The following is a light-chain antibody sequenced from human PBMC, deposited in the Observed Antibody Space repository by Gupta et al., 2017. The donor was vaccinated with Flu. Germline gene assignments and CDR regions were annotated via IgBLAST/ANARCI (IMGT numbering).Light chain of an antibody. J-gene: IGLJ2*01. CDR2: EVN. CDR1: SSDIGSYDL. CDR3: SSYTRRSTPLI. V-gene: IGLV2-14*02. Sequence: QSALTQPASVSGSPGQSITISCTGTSSDIGSYDLVSWYQQHPGKAPRLIISEVNNRPSGVSNRFSGSKSGYTASLTISGLQSEDEADDYCSSYTRRSTPLIFGGGTKLTVL.